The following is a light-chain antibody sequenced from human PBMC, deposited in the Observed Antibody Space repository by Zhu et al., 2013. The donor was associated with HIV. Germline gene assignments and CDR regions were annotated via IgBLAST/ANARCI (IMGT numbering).Light chain of an antibody. CDR3: LQHNSYPYS. CDR1: QDIRND. J-gene: IGKJ2*03. V-gene: IGKV1-17*01. CDR2: AAS. Sequence: DIQMTQSPSSLSASVGDRVTLTCRASQDIRNDVGWYQQKAGRAPRRLIYAASTLQSGVPSRFSGSGSGTEFTFTISSLQPEDFATYYCLQHNSYPYSFGQGTKLEIK.